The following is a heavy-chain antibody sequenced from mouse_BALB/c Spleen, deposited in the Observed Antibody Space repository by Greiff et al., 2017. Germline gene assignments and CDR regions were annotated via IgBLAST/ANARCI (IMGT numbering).Heavy chain of an antibody. J-gene: IGHJ2*01. CDR2: IWTGGGT. Sequence: QVQLKQSGPGLVAPSQSLSITCTVSGFSLTSYDISWIRQPPGKGLEWLGVIWTGGGTNYNSAFMSRLSISKDNSKSQVFLKMNSLQTDDTAIYYCVRAYDYDGGGFDYWGQGTTLTVSS. CDR3: VRAYDYDGGGFDY. D-gene: IGHD2-4*01. V-gene: IGHV2-9-2*01. CDR1: GFSLTSYD.